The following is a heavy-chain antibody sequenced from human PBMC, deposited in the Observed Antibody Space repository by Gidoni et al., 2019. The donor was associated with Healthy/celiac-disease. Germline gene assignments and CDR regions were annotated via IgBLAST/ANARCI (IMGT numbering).Heavy chain of an antibody. D-gene: IGHD2-2*02. CDR2: ISSSSSYI. Sequence: EVRLVESGGGRVKPGGSLGPPCAASVLTSGGYSMNWVRQAPGKGLEWVSSISSSSSYIYYADPVKGRFTISRDNAKNSLYLQMNSLRAEDTAVYYCARVLTAISAWFDPWGQGTLVTVSS. V-gene: IGHV3-21*01. J-gene: IGHJ5*02. CDR1: VLTSGGYS. CDR3: ARVLTAISAWFDP.